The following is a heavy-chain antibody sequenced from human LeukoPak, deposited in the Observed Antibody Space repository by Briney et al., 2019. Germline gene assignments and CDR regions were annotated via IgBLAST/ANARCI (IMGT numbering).Heavy chain of an antibody. V-gene: IGHV4-59*01. CDR2: ISYSGST. CDR1: GGSISSYY. J-gene: IGHJ3*02. Sequence: SETLSLTCTVSGGSISSYYWSWIRQHPGKGLEWFGYISYSGSTDYNPSLKSRVTISLDTSKNQFSLRLTSVTAADTAVYYCARETRLHSGSYSNDAFDIWGQGTMVTVSS. D-gene: IGHD1-26*01. CDR3: ARETRLHSGSYSNDAFDI.